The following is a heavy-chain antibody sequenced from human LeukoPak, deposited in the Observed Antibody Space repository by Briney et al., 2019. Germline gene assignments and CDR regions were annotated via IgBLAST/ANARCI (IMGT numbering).Heavy chain of an antibody. D-gene: IGHD2-2*01. CDR1: GYSFTSYW. V-gene: IGHV5-51*01. Sequence: GESLKISCKGSGYSFTSYWIGWVRQMPGKGLEWMGIIYPGDSDTRYSPSFQGQVTISADKSISTAYLQWSSLKASDTAIYYCARHRGGYCSSTTCYGNWSDPWGQGTLVTVSS. CDR3: ARHRGGYCSSTTCYGNWSDP. CDR2: IYPGDSDT. J-gene: IGHJ5*02.